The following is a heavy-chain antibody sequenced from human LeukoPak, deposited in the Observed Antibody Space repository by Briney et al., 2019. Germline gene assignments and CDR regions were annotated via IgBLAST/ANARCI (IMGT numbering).Heavy chain of an antibody. D-gene: IGHD6-13*01. CDR1: GFTFSSYG. CDR3: AKTKYSSSWYYFDY. Sequence: GGSLRLSCAASGFTFSSYGMSWVRQAPGKGLEWVSAISGSGGSTYYADSVKGRFTISRDNSKNTLYLQMNSLRAEDTAVYYCAKTKYSSSWYYFDYWGQGTLVTVSS. V-gene: IGHV3-23*01. CDR2: ISGSGGST. J-gene: IGHJ4*02.